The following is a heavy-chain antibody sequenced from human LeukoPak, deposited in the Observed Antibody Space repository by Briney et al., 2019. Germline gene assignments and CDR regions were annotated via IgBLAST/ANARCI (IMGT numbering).Heavy chain of an antibody. CDR2: IYSGGST. CDR3: ARGSSSWYVDY. D-gene: IGHD6-13*01. Sequence: PGGSLRLSCAASGFTVSSNYMSWVRQAPGKGLEWVSVIYSGGSTYYADSVKGRFTISRDNSKNTLYLQMNSLRAEDTAVYYRARGSSSWYVDYWGQGTLVTVSS. V-gene: IGHV3-53*01. J-gene: IGHJ4*02. CDR1: GFTVSSNY.